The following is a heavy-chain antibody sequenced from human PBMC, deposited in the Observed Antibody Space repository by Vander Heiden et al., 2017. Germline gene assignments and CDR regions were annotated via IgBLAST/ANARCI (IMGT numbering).Heavy chain of an antibody. CDR2: MKPNSGNT. V-gene: IGHV1-8*01. D-gene: IGHD6-19*01. CDR1: GYSFTSYD. Sequence: VQQVQSGPEVKKPAASVKVSCKASGYSFTSYDSNVVRQATGQGLEWMGWMKPNSGNTSYAQKFQGRVTMTRNTSISTAYMELSSLRSEDTAVYYCARSQWLAPFDYWGQGALVTVSS. J-gene: IGHJ4*02. CDR3: ARSQWLAPFDY.